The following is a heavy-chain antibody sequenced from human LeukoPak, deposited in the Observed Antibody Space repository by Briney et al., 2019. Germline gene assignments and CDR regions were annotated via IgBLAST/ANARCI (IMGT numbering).Heavy chain of an antibody. V-gene: IGHV3-48*01. CDR1: GFTFSSYS. CDR3: ARYTPEGTGTFWNHYYGMDV. CDR2: ISSSSSIK. Sequence: GGSLRLSCAASGFTFSSYSMNWVRQAPGKGLEWVSYISSSSSIKYNADSVKGRFTISRDNAKNSLYLQMNSLRAEDTAVYYCARYTPEGTGTFWNHYYGMDVWGQGTTVTVSS. J-gene: IGHJ6*02. D-gene: IGHD1-1*01.